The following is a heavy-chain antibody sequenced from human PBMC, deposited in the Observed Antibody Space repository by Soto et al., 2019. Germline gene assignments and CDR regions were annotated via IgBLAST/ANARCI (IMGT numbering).Heavy chain of an antibody. Sequence: SETLSLTCTVSGGSISSYYWSWIRQPPGKGLEWIGYIYYSGSTNYNPSLKSRVTISVDTSKNQFSLKLSSVTAADTAVYYCGRSPNQDVPWNFDYWGQGTLVTVSS. J-gene: IGHJ4*02. CDR2: IYYSGST. CDR1: GGSISSYY. CDR3: GRSPNQDVPWNFDY. V-gene: IGHV4-59*01. D-gene: IGHD1-1*01.